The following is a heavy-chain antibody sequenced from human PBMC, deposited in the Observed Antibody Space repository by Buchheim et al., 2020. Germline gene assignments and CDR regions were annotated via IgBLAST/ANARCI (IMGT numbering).Heavy chain of an antibody. Sequence: QVTLKESGPALVKPTQTLTLTCTFSGFSLSTSGVRVNWIRQRPGKALEWLARIGWDDDNFYASSLKTRLTISQDTSKDQGVLRMTNMDPVDTATYFCARSGYGQSYFDYWGQGTL. J-gene: IGHJ4*02. V-gene: IGHV2-70*04. CDR2: IGWDDDN. D-gene: IGHD3-10*01. CDR1: GFSLSTSGVR. CDR3: ARSGYGQSYFDY.